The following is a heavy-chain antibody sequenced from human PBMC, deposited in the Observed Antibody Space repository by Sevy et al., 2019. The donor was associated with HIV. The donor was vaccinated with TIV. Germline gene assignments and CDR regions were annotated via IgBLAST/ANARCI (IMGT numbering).Heavy chain of an antibody. CDR1: GFTFSSYG. Sequence: GGSLRLSCAASGFTFSSYGMLWVRQAPGKGLEWVAVISYDGSNKYYADSVKGRFTISRDNSKNTLSLQMNSLRAEDTAVYYCAKDQGGYSYGLPGYYYYGMDVWGQGTTVTVSS. D-gene: IGHD5-18*01. CDR2: ISYDGSNK. CDR3: AKDQGGYSYGLPGYYYYGMDV. J-gene: IGHJ6*02. V-gene: IGHV3-30*18.